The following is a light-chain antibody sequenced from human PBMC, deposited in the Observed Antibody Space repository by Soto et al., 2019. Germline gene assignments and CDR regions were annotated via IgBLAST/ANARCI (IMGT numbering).Light chain of an antibody. CDR1: QSVSSN. J-gene: IGKJ1*01. V-gene: IGKV3-15*01. Sequence: EIVMTQSPATLSVSPGERATLSCRASQSVSSNLAWYQQKPGQAPRLLIYVASTRATGIPARFSGSGSVTEFTLTISSLQSEDFAVYYCQQYNNWPPWTFGQGTKVEIK. CDR2: VAS. CDR3: QQYNNWPPWT.